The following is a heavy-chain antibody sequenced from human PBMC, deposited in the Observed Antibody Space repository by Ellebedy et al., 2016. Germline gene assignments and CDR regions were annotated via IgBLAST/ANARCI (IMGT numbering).Heavy chain of an antibody. Sequence: GGSLRLXXAASGFTFSSYWMHWVRQVPGKGLVWVSRISGDGRTTNYADSVKGRFIISRDNAKNTLYLQMNSLRGEDTAVYFCTRVLDGNYGRTDYWGQGTLVTVSS. CDR2: ISGDGRTT. CDR3: TRVLDGNYGRTDY. J-gene: IGHJ4*02. D-gene: IGHD1-7*01. V-gene: IGHV3-74*01. CDR1: GFTFSSYW.